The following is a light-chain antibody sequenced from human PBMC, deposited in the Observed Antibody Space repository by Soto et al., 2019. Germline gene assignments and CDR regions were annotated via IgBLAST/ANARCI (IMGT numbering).Light chain of an antibody. CDR3: SSYTRGSTPVI. V-gene: IGLV2-14*03. CDR1: SSDVGGYNY. J-gene: IGLJ2*01. Sequence: QSVLNQPASVSGSPGQSITISCTGTSSDVGGYNYVSWYQQHPGKAPKLMIYDVTNRPSGVSNRFSGSKSGNTAYLTISGLQAEDEADYYCSSYTRGSTPVIFGGGTKLTVL. CDR2: DVT.